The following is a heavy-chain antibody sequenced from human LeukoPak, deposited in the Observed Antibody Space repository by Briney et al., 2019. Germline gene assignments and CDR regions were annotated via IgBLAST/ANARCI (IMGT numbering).Heavy chain of an antibody. V-gene: IGHV1-2*02. CDR3: ARAQVLRYFDWLFGTVDY. CDR1: GYTFTGYY. CDR2: INPNSGGT. D-gene: IGHD3-9*01. Sequence: ASVKVSCKASGYTFTGYYMHWVRQAPGQGLEGMGWINPNSGGTNFAQKFQGRVTMTRDTSINTAYMELSRLRSDDTAVYYCARAQVLRYFDWLFGTVDYWGQGTLVTVSS. J-gene: IGHJ4*02.